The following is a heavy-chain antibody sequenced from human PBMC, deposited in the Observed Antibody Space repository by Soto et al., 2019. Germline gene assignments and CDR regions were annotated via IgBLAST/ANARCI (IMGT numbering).Heavy chain of an antibody. J-gene: IGHJ4*02. V-gene: IGHV1-69*13. CDR2: IIPIFGTA. Sequence: SVKFSCEASRGTFSSYAISWVRQAPGQGLEWMGGIIPIFGTANYAQKFQGRVTITAHESTSPAHMQLSSLRSDDTAVYYCARPYDFWSGYYRLDYWDQGTLVTVSS. CDR1: RGTFSSYA. CDR3: ARPYDFWSGYYRLDY. D-gene: IGHD3-3*01.